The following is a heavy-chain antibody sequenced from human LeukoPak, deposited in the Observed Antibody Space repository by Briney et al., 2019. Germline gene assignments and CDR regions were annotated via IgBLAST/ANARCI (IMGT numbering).Heavy chain of an antibody. CDR3: ARDRPRARYFDY. D-gene: IGHD2-15*01. J-gene: IGHJ4*02. Sequence: GASVKVSCKASGGTFSDYSISWVRQAPGQGLEWMGRIIPILNVPNYAQKFEGRVTITADKSTSTAYMELSSLKSEDTAVYFCARDRPRARYFDYWAREPWSPSP. V-gene: IGHV1-69*04. CDR2: IIPILNVP. CDR1: GGTFSDYS.